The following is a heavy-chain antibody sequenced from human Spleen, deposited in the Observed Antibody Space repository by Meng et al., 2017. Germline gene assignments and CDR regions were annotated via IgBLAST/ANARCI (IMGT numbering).Heavy chain of an antibody. CDR2: IKSKSDGGTT. J-gene: IGHJ4*01. Sequence: GESLKISCAASGFTFTNAWMSWVRQAPGKGLEWVGRIKSKSDGGTTEYAAPVKGRFTISRDDSETTLYLQMSSLKTEDTAEYYCVKYPRGVVVDVDTAYFDSWGHGTLVTVSS. D-gene: IGHD2-15*01. CDR1: GFTFTNAW. CDR3: VKYPRGVVVDVDTAYFDS. V-gene: IGHV3-15*01.